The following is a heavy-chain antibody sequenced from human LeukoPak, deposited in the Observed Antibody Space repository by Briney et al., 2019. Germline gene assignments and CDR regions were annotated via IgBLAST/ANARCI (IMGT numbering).Heavy chain of an antibody. D-gene: IGHD3-10*01. CDR2: ITGNDGRT. CDR1: GFTSRNYA. J-gene: IGHJ4*02. V-gene: IGHV3-23*01. Sequence: PGGSLRLSCAASGFTSRNYAMSWVRQDPRKGLQWVSAITGNDGRTYYTDSVKGRFTISRDNFRNTVILQMSSLIAEDRAVYYCARVNDFARGVDCDFWGQGTLVTVSS. CDR3: ARVNDFARGVDCDF.